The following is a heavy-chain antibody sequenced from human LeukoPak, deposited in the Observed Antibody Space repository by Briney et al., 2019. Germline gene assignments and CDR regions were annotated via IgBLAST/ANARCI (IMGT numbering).Heavy chain of an antibody. J-gene: IGHJ6*02. CDR1: GGSISSGDYY. Sequence: SETLSLTCTVSGGSISSGDYYWSWIRQPPGKGLEWIGYIYYSGSTYYNPSPKSRVTISVDTSKNQFSLKLSSVTAADTAVYYCARLRVYGYGMDVWGQGTTVTVSS. CDR3: ARLRVYGYGMDV. V-gene: IGHV4-30-4*01. D-gene: IGHD4-17*01. CDR2: IYYSGST.